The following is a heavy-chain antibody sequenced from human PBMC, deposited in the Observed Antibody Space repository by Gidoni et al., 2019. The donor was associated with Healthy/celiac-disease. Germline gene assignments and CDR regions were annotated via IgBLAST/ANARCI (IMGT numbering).Heavy chain of an antibody. V-gene: IGHV4-31*03. CDR1: GGSISSGGSY. CDR2: IYYSGST. J-gene: IGHJ4*02. Sequence: QVQLQESGPGLVKPSQTLSLTCTVSGGSISSGGSYWSWIRQHPGKGLEWIGYIYYSGSTYYNPSLKSRVTISVDTSKNQFSLKLSSVTAADTAVYYCASWSPRTERERLWFGELSPVDYWGQGTLVTVSS. CDR3: ASWSPRTERERLWFGELSPVDY. D-gene: IGHD3-10*01.